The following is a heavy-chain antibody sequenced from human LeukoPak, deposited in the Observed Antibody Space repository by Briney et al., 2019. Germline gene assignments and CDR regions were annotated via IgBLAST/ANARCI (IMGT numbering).Heavy chain of an antibody. D-gene: IGHD3-3*01. J-gene: IGHJ4*02. CDR1: GFTFSSYS. V-gene: IGHV3-48*01. Sequence: GGSLRLSCAASGFTFSSYSMNWVRQAPGKGLEWVSYISSSSSTIYYADSVKGRFTISRDNAKNSLYLQMNSLRAEDTAVYYCARDRITDFWSGYYTNYFDYWGQGTLVTVSS. CDR2: ISSSSSTI. CDR3: ARDRITDFWSGYYTNYFDY.